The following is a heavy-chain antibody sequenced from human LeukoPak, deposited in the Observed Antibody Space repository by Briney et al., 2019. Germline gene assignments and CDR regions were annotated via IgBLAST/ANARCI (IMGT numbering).Heavy chain of an antibody. CDR1: GGSISSSSYY. CDR2: IYYSGST. CDR3: AVSGYYYPFDY. D-gene: IGHD3-22*01. Sequence: SETLSLTCTVSGGSISSSSYYWGWIRQPPGKGLEWIGSIYYSGSTFYNPSLKSRVTISVDTSKNQFSLKLSSVTAADTAVYYCAVSGYYYPFDYWGQGTLVTVSS. V-gene: IGHV4-39*07. J-gene: IGHJ4*02.